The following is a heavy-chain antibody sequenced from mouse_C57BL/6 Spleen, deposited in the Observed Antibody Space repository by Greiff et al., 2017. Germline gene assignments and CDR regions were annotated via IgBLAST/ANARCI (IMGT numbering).Heavy chain of an antibody. CDR2: ISSGGSYT. CDR3: ARRNYGPFDY. CDR1: GFTFSSYG. D-gene: IGHD1-1*02. V-gene: IGHV5-6*01. Sequence: EVHLVESGGDLVKPGGSLKLSCAASGFTFSSYGMSWVRQTPDKRLEWVATISSGGSYTYYPDSVKGRFTISRDNAKYTLYLQMSSLKSEDTAMYYCARRNYGPFDYWGQGTTLTVSS. J-gene: IGHJ2*01.